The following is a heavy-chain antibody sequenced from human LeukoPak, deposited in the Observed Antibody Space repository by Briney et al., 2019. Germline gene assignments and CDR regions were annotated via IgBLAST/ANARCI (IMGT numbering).Heavy chain of an antibody. D-gene: IGHD4-11*01. J-gene: IGHJ4*02. CDR3: ARLYSTYGEN. V-gene: IGHV4-34*01. CDR1: GGSFSGYY. Sequence: SETLSLTCAVYGGSFSGYYWSWIRQPPGKGLEWIGEINHSGSTNYNPSLKGRVTISVDTSKNQFSLKMTSVTAADTAVYYCARLYSTYGENWGQGTLVTVSS. CDR2: INHSGST.